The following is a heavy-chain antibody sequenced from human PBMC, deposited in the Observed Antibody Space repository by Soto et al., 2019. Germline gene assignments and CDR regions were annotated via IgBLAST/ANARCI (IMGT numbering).Heavy chain of an antibody. V-gene: IGHV5-51*01. J-gene: IGHJ4*02. D-gene: IGHD3-9*01. CDR2: IYPGDSDT. Sequence: GESLKISCKVSGYSFTSYWIGCVRQMPGKGLEWMGIIYPGDSDTRYSPSFQGQVTISADKSISTAYLQWSSLKASDTAMYYCARLYDILTGPAPFDYWGQGTLVTVSS. CDR1: GYSFTSYW. CDR3: ARLYDILTGPAPFDY.